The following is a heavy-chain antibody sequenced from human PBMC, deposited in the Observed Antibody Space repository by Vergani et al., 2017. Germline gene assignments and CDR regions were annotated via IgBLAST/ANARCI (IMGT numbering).Heavy chain of an antibody. CDR1: GFTFSSYA. J-gene: IGHJ6*02. D-gene: IGHD1-1*01. CDR2: ISGSGGST. CDR3: AGTGTTDYYYGMDV. V-gene: IGHV3-23*01. Sequence: EVQLLESGGGLVQPGGSLRLSCAASGFTFSSYAMSWVRQAPGKGLEWVSAISGSGGSTYYADSVKGRFTISRDNSKNTLYLQMNSLRAEDTAVSYCAGTGTTDYYYGMDVWGQGTTVTVSS.